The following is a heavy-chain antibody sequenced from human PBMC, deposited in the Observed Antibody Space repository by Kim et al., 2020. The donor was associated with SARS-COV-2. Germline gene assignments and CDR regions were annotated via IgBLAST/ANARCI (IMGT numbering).Heavy chain of an antibody. CDR2: IYHSGST. D-gene: IGHD6-19*01. V-gene: IGHV4-4*02. J-gene: IGHJ4*02. CDR3: ARAFIAVPGTQYFFDY. CDR1: GDSISSSNW. Sequence: SETLSLTCAVSGDSISSSNWWSWVRQPPGKGLEWIGEIYHSGSTNYNPSLKSRVTISVDKSKTQFSLKLSSVTAADTAVYYCARAFIAVPGTQYFFDYWGQGTLVTVSS.